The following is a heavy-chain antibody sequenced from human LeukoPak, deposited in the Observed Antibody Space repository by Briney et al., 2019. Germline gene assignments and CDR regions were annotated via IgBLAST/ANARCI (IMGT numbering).Heavy chain of an antibody. CDR3: ARPCRYSSGWPYFDY. D-gene: IGHD6-19*01. J-gene: IGHJ4*02. V-gene: IGHV4-34*01. CDR1: GGSFSGYY. CDR2: INHSGST. Sequence: PSETLSLTCAVYGGSFSGYYWSWIRQPPGKGLEWIGEINHSGSTNYNPSLKSRVTISVDTSKNQFSLKLSSVTAADTAVYYCARPCRYSSGWPYFDYWGQGTLVTVSS.